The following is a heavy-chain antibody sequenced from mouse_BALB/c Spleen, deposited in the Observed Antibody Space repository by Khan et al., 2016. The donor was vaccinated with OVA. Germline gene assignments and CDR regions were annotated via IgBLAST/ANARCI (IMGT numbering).Heavy chain of an antibody. J-gene: IGHJ3*01. Sequence: EVQLVESGGGLVKPGGSLKLSCAASGFTFSDYYMYWIRQTPEKRLEWVATISDGGSYIYYADSVKGRLTISRDNDKNNLYLQMSSLKSGDIAMYYCARGYYGDPFAYWGHGTLVTVSA. CDR3: ARGYYGDPFAY. D-gene: IGHD2-13*01. CDR2: ISDGGSYI. CDR1: GFTFSDYY. V-gene: IGHV5-4*02.